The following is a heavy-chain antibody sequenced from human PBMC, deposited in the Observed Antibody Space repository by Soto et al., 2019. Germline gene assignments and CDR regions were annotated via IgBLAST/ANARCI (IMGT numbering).Heavy chain of an antibody. V-gene: IGHV5-51*01. J-gene: IGHJ6*02. CDR2: IYPGDSDT. D-gene: IGHD7-27*01. CDR3: AIPALGKYYYYYGMDV. CDR1: GYSFTSYW. Sequence: LGESLKISCKGSGYSFTSYWIGWVRQMPGKGLEWMGIIYPGDSDTRYSPSFQGQVTISADKSISTAYLQWSSLKASDTAMYYCAIPALGKYYYYYGMDVWGQGTTVTVSS.